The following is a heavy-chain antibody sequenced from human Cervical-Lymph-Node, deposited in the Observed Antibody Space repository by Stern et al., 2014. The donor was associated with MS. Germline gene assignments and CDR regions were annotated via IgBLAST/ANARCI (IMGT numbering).Heavy chain of an antibody. V-gene: IGHV3-33*01. CDR3: AREDSRDAFDL. D-gene: IGHD3/OR15-3a*01. CDR1: GFSLSDYG. CDR2: IWFDGSRQ. Sequence: QVQLVESGGGLVQPGKSLRLSCVASGFSLSDYGLHWVRQAPGKGLECVAVIWFDGSRQYYADSVKGRFAISRDTSKNTLYLQMNSLKVEDTAVYYCAREDSRDAFDLWGQGTRVTVSS. J-gene: IGHJ3*01.